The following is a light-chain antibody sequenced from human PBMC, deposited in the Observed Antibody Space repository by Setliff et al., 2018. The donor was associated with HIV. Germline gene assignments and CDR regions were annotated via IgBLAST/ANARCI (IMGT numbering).Light chain of an antibody. V-gene: IGLV3-21*03. CDR2: DDS. CDR1: NLGSKN. CDR3: QVWDSSSDHVV. J-gene: IGLJ2*01. Sequence: SYALTQPPSVSVAPGKTAGITCGGNNLGSKNVHWYQQKPGQAPVLVVYDDSVRPSGIPERFSGSNSGNTATLTISRVEAGDEADYYCQVWDSSSDHVVFGGGTKVTVL.